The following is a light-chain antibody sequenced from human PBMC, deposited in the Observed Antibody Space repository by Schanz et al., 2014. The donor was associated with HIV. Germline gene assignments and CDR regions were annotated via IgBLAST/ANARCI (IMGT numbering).Light chain of an antibody. Sequence: DIVMTQSPDSLAVSLGERATINCKSSQSVLYSSHNKNYLAWYQQKPGQRSKLLIYWASTRGSRVPDRFSGGGSGTDFTHTLSSLQPDDFATYDSQHYDSFSHALGQGTKVESK. CDR3: QHYDSFSHA. J-gene: IGKJ2*01. CDR1: QSVLYSSHNKNY. CDR2: WAS. V-gene: IGKV4-1*01.